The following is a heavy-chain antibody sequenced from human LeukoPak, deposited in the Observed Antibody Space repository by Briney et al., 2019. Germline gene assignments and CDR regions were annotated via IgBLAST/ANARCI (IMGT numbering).Heavy chain of an antibody. CDR2: IYTSGST. V-gene: IGHV4-61*02. Sequence: PSQTLSLTCTVSGGSISSGSYYWSWIRQPAGKGLEWIGRIYTSGSTNYNPSLKSRVTISVDTSKNQFSLKLSSVTAADTAVYYCASSPLAVAGMGEYFDYWGQGTLVTVS. D-gene: IGHD6-19*01. CDR1: GGSISSGSYY. J-gene: IGHJ4*02. CDR3: ASSPLAVAGMGEYFDY.